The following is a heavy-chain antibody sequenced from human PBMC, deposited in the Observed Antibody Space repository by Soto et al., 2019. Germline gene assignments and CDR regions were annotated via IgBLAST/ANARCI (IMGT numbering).Heavy chain of an antibody. D-gene: IGHD3-10*02. J-gene: IGHJ1*01. Sequence: PGGSFRLSCASSGFTFDDYTMHWVRQAPGKGLEWVSLISWDGGSTYYADSVKGRFTISRDNSKNSLYLQMNSLRTEDTALYYCAKYLSPYDDGRDIHFRWGQRTLVTGSS. CDR1: GFTFDDYT. CDR3: AKYLSPYDDGRDIHFR. V-gene: IGHV3-43*01. CDR2: ISWDGGST.